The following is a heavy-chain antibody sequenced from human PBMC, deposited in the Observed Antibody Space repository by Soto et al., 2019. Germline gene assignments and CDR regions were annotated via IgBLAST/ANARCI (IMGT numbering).Heavy chain of an antibody. V-gene: IGHV1-3*01. J-gene: IGHJ6*02. CDR1: GYTFTSYA. Sequence: ASVKVSCKASGYTFTSYAMHWVRQAPGQRLEWMGWINAGNGNTKYSQKFQGRVTITRDTSASTAYMELSSLRSEDTAVYYCARDGRSALYSGYKGMDVWGQATTVTVSS. CDR3: ARDGRSALYSGYKGMDV. CDR2: INAGNGNT. D-gene: IGHD5-12*01.